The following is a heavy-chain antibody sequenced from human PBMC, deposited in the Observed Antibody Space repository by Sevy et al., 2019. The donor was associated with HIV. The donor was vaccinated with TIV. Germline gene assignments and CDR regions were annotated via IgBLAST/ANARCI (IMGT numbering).Heavy chain of an antibody. CDR1: GFPVSSNY. Sequence: WGSLRLSCAASGFPVSSNYMSWVRQAPGKGLEGVSVIYSDGSTYHADSLKGRFTISRDNSKNTLYLQMNSLRVEDTAVYYCARGKSGYGYGLDYWGQGTMVTVSS. CDR3: ARGKSGYGYGLDY. D-gene: IGHD5-18*01. J-gene: IGHJ4*02. V-gene: IGHV3-66*01. CDR2: IYSDGST.